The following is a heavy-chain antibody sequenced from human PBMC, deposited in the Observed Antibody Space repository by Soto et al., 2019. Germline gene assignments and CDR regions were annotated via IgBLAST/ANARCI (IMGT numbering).Heavy chain of an antibody. Sequence: GSLRLPCAASGFTFSSYWMHWGRQAPGKGLVWVSRINSDGSSTSYADSVKGRFTISRDNAKNTLYLQMNSLRAEDTALYYCAREFGQYGNYRFDPWGQGTLVTVSS. CDR1: GFTFSSYW. V-gene: IGHV3-74*01. J-gene: IGHJ5*02. CDR3: AREFGQYGNYRFDP. D-gene: IGHD3-16*01. CDR2: INSDGSST.